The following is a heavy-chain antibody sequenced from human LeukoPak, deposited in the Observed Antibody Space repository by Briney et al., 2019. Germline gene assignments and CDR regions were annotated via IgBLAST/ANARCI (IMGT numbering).Heavy chain of an antibody. CDR2: ISWDRGTT. Sequence: GGSLRLSCEASGFTFNNYAMHWVRQAPGKGLEWVSGISWDRGTTGYGDSVKGRFTISRDNAKNTLYLQMNSLRAEDSAVYYCAREEVSMVRGVIIRAYNYWGQGTLVTVSS. V-gene: IGHV3-9*01. J-gene: IGHJ4*02. CDR3: AREEVSMVRGVIIRAYNY. CDR1: GFTFNNYA. D-gene: IGHD3-10*01.